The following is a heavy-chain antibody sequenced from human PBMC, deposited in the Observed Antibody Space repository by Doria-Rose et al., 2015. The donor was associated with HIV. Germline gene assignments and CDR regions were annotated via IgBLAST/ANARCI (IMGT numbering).Heavy chain of an antibody. V-gene: IGHV2-26*01. Sequence: QITLKESGPVLVKPTETLTLTCTVSGVSLSSPGMGVSRIRQPPGKALEWLANIFSDDERSYKPSLKGRLTISSGTSKSQVVLTMTDMDPVDTATYYCARIKSSRWYHKYYFDFWGQGTLVIVSA. CDR3: ARIKSSRWYHKYYFDF. J-gene: IGHJ4*02. CDR1: GVSLSSPGMG. D-gene: IGHD6-13*01. CDR2: IFSDDER.